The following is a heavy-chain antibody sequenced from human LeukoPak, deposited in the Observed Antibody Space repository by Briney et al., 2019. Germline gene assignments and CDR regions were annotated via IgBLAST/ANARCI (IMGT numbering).Heavy chain of an antibody. Sequence: GGSLRLSCAASGFTFSSYGMSWVRQAPGKGLEWVSAISGSGGSTYYADSVKGRFTISRDDSKNTAYLQMNSLKTEDTAVYYCASGGFCTSTSCYGENWGQGTLVTVSS. CDR1: GFTFSSYG. J-gene: IGHJ4*02. V-gene: IGHV3-23*01. CDR2: ISGSGGST. CDR3: ASGGFCTSTSCYGEN. D-gene: IGHD2-2*01.